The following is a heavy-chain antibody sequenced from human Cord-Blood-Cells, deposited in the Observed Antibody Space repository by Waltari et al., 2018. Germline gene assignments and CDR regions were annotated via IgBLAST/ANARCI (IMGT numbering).Heavy chain of an antibody. D-gene: IGHD3-16*01. CDR2: INHSGST. Sequence: QVQLQQWGAGLLKPSETLSLTCAVSGGSFSGYYWSWIRQPPGKGLEWIGEINHSGSTNYNPSLKSRVTISVDTSKNQFSLKLSSVTAADTAVYYCARSLGAPGQGSFQHWGQGTLVTVSS. V-gene: IGHV4-34*01. CDR1: GGSFSGYY. J-gene: IGHJ1*01. CDR3: ARSLGAPGQGSFQH.